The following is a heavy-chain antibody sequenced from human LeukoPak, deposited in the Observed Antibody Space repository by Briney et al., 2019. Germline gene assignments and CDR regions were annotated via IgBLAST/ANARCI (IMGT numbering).Heavy chain of an antibody. D-gene: IGHD4-17*01. V-gene: IGHV1-18*01. CDR2: ISAYNGNT. J-gene: IGHJ4*02. Sequence: ASVTVSYKASGYTFTSYGISWVRQAPGQGLAWMGWISAYNGNTNYAQKLQGRVTMTTDTSTSTAYMELRSLRSDDTAVYYCAREAYGDYVEDYWGQGTLVTVSS. CDR3: AREAYGDYVEDY. CDR1: GYTFTSYG.